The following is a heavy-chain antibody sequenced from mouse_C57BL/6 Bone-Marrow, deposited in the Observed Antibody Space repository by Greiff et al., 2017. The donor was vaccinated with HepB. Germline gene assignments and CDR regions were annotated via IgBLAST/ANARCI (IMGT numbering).Heavy chain of an antibody. V-gene: IGHV5-4*01. CDR1: GFTFSSYA. CDR3: ARGGYYYGYYYAMDY. D-gene: IGHD1-1*01. J-gene: IGHJ4*01. CDR2: ISDGGSYT. Sequence: EVQGVESGGGLVKPGGSLKLSCAASGFTFSSYAMSWVRQTPEKRLEWVATISDGGSYTYYPDNVKGRFTISRDNAKNNLYLQMSHLKSEDTAMYYCARGGYYYGYYYAMDYWGQGTSVTVSS.